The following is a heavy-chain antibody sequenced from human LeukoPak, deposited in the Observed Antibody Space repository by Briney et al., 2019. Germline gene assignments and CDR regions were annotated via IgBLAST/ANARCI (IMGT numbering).Heavy chain of an antibody. Sequence: GRSLRLSCAASGFTFSSYWMSWVRQAPGNGLEWVANIKQDGSEKYYVDSVKGRFTISRDNAKNSLYLQMNSLRAEDTAVYYCARLGKGMRAFDIWGQGTMVTVSS. D-gene: IGHD3-10*01. V-gene: IGHV3-7*01. CDR3: ARLGKGMRAFDI. CDR2: IKQDGSEK. CDR1: GFTFSSYW. J-gene: IGHJ3*02.